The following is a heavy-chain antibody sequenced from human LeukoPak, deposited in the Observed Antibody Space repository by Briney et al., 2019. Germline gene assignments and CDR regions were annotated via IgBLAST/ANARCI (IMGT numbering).Heavy chain of an antibody. V-gene: IGHV1-18*01. CDR1: GYTFTSYG. J-gene: IGHJ4*02. D-gene: IGHD3-22*01. CDR3: ARGGETMIVVVTPFDY. Sequence: ASVKVSCKASGYTFTSYGISWVRQAPGQGLEWMGWISAYNGNTNYAQKLQGRVTMTTDTSTSTAYMELRSLRSDDTAVYYCARGGETMIVVVTPFDYWGQGTLVTVSS. CDR2: ISAYNGNT.